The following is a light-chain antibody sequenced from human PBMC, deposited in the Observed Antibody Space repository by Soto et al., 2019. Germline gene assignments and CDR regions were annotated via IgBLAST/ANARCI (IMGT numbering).Light chain of an antibody. Sequence: MVLTQSPGTLALSRGERATLSCRARPIVSSYLAWYQQKPGQAPRLLIYGASTRATGIPARFSGSGSGTEFTLTISSLQSEDFAVYYCQQYNNWPITFGQGTRLEIK. CDR3: QQYNNWPIT. J-gene: IGKJ5*01. V-gene: IGKV3-15*01. CDR2: GAS. CDR1: PIVSSY.